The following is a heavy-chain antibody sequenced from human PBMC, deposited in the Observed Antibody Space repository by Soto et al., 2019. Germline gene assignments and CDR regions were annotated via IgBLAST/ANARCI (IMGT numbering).Heavy chain of an antibody. D-gene: IGHD2-21*02. CDR1: GYTFTSYY. CDR2: INPSGGST. Sequence: ASVKVSCKASGYTFTSYYMHWVRQAPGQGLEWMGIINPSGGSTSYAQKFQGRVPMTRDTSTSTVYMELSSLRSEDTAVYYCARGGARCGGDCYSILAYWGQGTLVTVSS. CDR3: ARGGARCGGDCYSILAY. J-gene: IGHJ4*02. V-gene: IGHV1-46*01.